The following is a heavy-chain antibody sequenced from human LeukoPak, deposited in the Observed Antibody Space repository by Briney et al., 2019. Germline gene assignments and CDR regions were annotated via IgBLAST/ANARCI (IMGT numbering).Heavy chain of an antibody. J-gene: IGHJ4*02. CDR3: ARDGYYDSSGYFLDMYFDY. CDR1: GYTFASHG. D-gene: IGHD3-22*01. CDR2: ISTYNGNT. V-gene: IGHV1-18*01. Sequence: ASVKVSCKATGYTFASHGISWVRQAPGQGLEWMGWISTYNGNTKYAQKLQGRVTMTTDTSTSTAYMELRSLRSDDTAVYYCARDGYYDSSGYFLDMYFDYWGQGTLVTVSS.